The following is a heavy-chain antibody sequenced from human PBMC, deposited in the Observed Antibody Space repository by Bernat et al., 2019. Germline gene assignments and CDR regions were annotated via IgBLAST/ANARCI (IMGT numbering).Heavy chain of an antibody. CDR3: AKSVYSSDNYGMDV. J-gene: IGHJ6*02. CDR1: GFTFSSFG. CDR2: LRYDGSKK. D-gene: IGHD6-19*01. V-gene: IGHV3-30*02. Sequence: QVHLVESGGGVVQPGGSLRLSCAASGFTFSSFGMHWVRQAPGKGLEGVALLRYDGSKKYYADSVKGQVTISRDNSKTMLYLQMNSLRAEDTAVYYCAKSVYSSDNYGMDVWGQGTTVTVSS.